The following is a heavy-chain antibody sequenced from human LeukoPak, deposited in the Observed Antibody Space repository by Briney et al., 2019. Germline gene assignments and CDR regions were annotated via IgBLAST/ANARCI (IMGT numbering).Heavy chain of an antibody. V-gene: IGHV1-69*13. CDR3: ARGESGSLLWFGEFPYYYYGMDV. D-gene: IGHD3-10*01. Sequence: GASVKVSCKASGGTFSSYAISWVRQAPGQGLEWMGGIIPIFGTANYAQKLQGRVTITADESTSTAYMELSSLRSEDTAVYYCARGESGSLLWFGEFPYYYYGMDVWGQGTTVTVSS. CDR1: GGTFSSYA. J-gene: IGHJ6*02. CDR2: IIPIFGTA.